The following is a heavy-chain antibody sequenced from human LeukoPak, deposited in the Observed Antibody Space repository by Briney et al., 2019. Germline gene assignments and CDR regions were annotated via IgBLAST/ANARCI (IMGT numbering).Heavy chain of an antibody. J-gene: IGHJ6*03. CDR3: ARGTTYFPNNYYYYMDV. Sequence: SETLSLTCTVSGYSISSDYYWGWIRQPPGKGLEWIGSIYHRGSTYYNPSLKSRVTISLDTSENQFSLKLSSVTAADTALYYCARGTTYFPNNYYYYMDVWGKGTTVTVSS. CDR1: GYSISSDYY. V-gene: IGHV4-38-2*02. CDR2: IYHRGST. D-gene: IGHD2-8*01.